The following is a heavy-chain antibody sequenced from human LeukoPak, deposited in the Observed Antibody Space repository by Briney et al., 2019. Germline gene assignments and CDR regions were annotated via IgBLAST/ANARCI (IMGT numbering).Heavy chain of an antibody. CDR3: ARETSSRYFDY. V-gene: IGHV1-18*01. Sequence: ASVKVSCKASGYTFTSYGISWVRQAPGQGLEWMGWISAYNGNTNYAQKFQGRVTITRNTSISTAYMELSSLRSEDTAVYYCARETSSRYFDYWGQGTLLTVSS. CDR1: GYTFTSYG. J-gene: IGHJ4*02. CDR2: ISAYNGNT.